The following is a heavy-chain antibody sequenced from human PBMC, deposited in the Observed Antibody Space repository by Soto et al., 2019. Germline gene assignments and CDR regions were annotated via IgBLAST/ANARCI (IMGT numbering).Heavy chain of an antibody. CDR1: GFTFSDYY. V-gene: IGHV3-11*01. Sequence: QVQLVESGGGLVKPGGSLRLSCAASGFTFSDYYMSWIRQAPGKGLEWVSYINSSGSTIYYADSVKGRFTISRDNAKNSLYLQMNSLRAEDTAVYYCATDSTTVTPRPTSPYYMDVWGKGTTVTVSS. D-gene: IGHD4-17*01. J-gene: IGHJ6*03. CDR3: ATDSTTVTPRPTSPYYMDV. CDR2: INSSGSTI.